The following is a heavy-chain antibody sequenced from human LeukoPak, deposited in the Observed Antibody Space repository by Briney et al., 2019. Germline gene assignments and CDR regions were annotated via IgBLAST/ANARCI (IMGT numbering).Heavy chain of an antibody. CDR2: IRCGGGST. V-gene: IGHV3-23*01. CDR3: QQVRAARGASCYFAY. CDR1: GFTFSSYA. D-gene: IGHD2-15*01. J-gene: IGHJ4*02. Sequence: PGGSLRLSCAASGFTFSSYAMNWVRQAPGKGLEWVASIRCGGGSTYYADSVKGRFTISRDNSKNTLYLQMNSPRAEDTAVYYCQQVRAARGASCYFAYSGQGPLATAS.